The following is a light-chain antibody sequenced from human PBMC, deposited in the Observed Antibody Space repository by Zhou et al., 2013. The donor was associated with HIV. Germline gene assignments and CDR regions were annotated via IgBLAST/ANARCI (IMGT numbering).Light chain of an antibody. CDR2: KAS. CDR1: QDISNY. Sequence: DIEMTQSPSSLSASVGDRVSITCQASQDISNYLNWYQQTPGKAPRLLIYKASTLQDGVPLRFSGSGSGTDFTLTISSLEPEDFAVYYCQQRSNWPLTFGGGTKVEIK. CDR3: QQRSNWPLT. V-gene: IGKV1-33*01. J-gene: IGKJ4*01.